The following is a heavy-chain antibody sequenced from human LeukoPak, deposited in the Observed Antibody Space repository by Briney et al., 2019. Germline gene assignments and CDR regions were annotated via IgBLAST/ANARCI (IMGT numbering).Heavy chain of an antibody. D-gene: IGHD3-22*01. CDR1: GFTFSSYW. J-gene: IGHJ1*01. Sequence: GGSLRLSCAASGFTFSSYWMSWVRQAPGKGLEWVANIKQDGSEKYYVDSVKGRFTISRDNAKNSLYLQMNSLRAEDTAVYYCASWYYYDSSGYYSSGGFQHWGQGTLVTVSS. V-gene: IGHV3-7*03. CDR3: ASWYYYDSSGYYSSGGFQH. CDR2: IKQDGSEK.